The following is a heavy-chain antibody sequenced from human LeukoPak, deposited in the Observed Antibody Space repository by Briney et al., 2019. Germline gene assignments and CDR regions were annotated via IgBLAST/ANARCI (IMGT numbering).Heavy chain of an antibody. J-gene: IGHJ3*02. CDR3: ARLLRPLRSAFDM. CDR2: IYYSGST. Sequence: PSETLSLTCTVSGGSISSSSYYWGWIRQPPGKGLEWIGSIYYSGSTYYNPSLKSRVTISVDTSKNQFSLKLSSVTAADTAVYYCARLLRPLRSAFDMWGQGTMVTVSS. D-gene: IGHD3-3*01. V-gene: IGHV4-39*07. CDR1: GGSISSSSYY.